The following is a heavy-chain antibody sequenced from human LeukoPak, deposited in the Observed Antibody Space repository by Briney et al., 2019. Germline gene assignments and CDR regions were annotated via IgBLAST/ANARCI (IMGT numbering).Heavy chain of an antibody. CDR3: ARLVYSLDGSGYNCFDP. Sequence: SETLSLTCAVSGGAVSSKYWSWIRRPPGKGLEWIGDIHTSGSTNYTPSLKSRVTISVDRSKNQSSLKLSSVSDADTAVYYCARLVYSLDGSGYNCFDPWGQGTLVTVSS. D-gene: IGHD6-25*01. CDR2: IHTSGST. CDR1: GGAVSSKY. V-gene: IGHV4-4*09. J-gene: IGHJ5*02.